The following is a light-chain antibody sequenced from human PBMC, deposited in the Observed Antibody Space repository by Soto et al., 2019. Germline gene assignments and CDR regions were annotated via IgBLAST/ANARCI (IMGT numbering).Light chain of an antibody. J-gene: IGKJ1*01. V-gene: IGKV1-5*01. Sequence: DIQMTQSPSTLSASVVYRVTITFRSSQNIRDWLAWYQQRPGKAPKLLIYDASTLKSGVPSRFSGSGSGTKFTLTISSLQPDDFATYYCQEYNSYSGTFGQGTKVDIK. CDR2: DAS. CDR3: QEYNSYSGT. CDR1: QNIRDW.